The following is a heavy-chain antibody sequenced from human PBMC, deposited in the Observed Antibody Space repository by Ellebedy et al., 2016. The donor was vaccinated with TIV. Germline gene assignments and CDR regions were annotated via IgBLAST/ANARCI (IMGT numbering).Heavy chain of an antibody. Sequence: GGSLRLSXAASGFTFSSYSMNWVRQAPGKGLEWVSSISSSSSYIYYADSVKGRFTISRDNAKNSLYLQMNSLRAEDTAVYYCARADDHVPFYWGQGTLVTVSS. CDR3: ARADDHVPFY. J-gene: IGHJ4*02. V-gene: IGHV3-21*01. D-gene: IGHD1-1*01. CDR1: GFTFSSYS. CDR2: ISSSSSYI.